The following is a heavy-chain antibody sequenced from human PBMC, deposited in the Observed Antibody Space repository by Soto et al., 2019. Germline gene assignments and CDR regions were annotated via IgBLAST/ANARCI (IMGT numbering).Heavy chain of an antibody. CDR2: INAYTGDT. CDR3: ARGASKDYYLDY. J-gene: IGHJ4*02. Sequence: QVQLEQSGAEVKKPGASVRVSCKAYGYTFTSYGFTWVRQAPGQGLEWMGWINAYTGDTNYGQESQGRVTMTTDTSTSTAYMDLRSLRSDDTAVYYCARGASKDYYLDYWGQGTLVTVSS. V-gene: IGHV1-18*04. CDR1: GYTFTSYG.